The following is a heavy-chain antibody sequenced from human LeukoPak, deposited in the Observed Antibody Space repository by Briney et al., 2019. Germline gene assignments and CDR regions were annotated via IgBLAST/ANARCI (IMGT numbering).Heavy chain of an antibody. D-gene: IGHD4-17*01. CDR2: ISGTGVVT. Sequence: GGSLRLSCAASGFTFSSYAISWVRQAPGKGPEWVSAISGTGVVTYYAESVKGRFTISRDDSKNTVYLHMNSLKAEDTAVYYCARGLTTTGFDSWGQGTLVTVSS. J-gene: IGHJ5*01. CDR3: ARGLTTTGFDS. V-gene: IGHV3-23*01. CDR1: GFTFSSYA.